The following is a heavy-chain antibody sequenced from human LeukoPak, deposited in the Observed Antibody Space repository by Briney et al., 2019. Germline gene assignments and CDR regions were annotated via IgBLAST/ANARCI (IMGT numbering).Heavy chain of an antibody. CDR1: GDSISNHY. CDR2: ISYNGST. V-gene: IGHV4-59*11. CDR3: ARDSYYGSASSHLDY. J-gene: IGHJ4*02. D-gene: IGHD3-10*01. Sequence: SETLSLTCTVSGDSISNHYWSWIRQSPGMGLEWIGYISYNGSTSYNPSLRSRVTISGDTSKNHFALKLSSVTAADTALYYCARDSYYGSASSHLDYWGQGTLVTVSS.